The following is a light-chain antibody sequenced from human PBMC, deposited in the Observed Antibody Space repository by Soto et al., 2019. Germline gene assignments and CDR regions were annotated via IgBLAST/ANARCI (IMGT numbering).Light chain of an antibody. Sequence: EIVLTQSPATLSLSPGERATLSCRASQSVTNYVAWYQQKPGQAPRLLIYDASNSATGIPARFSGSGSGTDFTLTISSLEPEDFGVYYCQQRDDLYTFGQGTKLEIK. V-gene: IGKV3-11*01. J-gene: IGKJ2*01. CDR2: DAS. CDR1: QSVTNY. CDR3: QQRDDLYT.